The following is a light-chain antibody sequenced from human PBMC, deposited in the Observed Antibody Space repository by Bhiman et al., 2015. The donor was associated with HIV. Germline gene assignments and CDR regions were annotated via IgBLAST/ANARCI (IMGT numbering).Light chain of an antibody. V-gene: IGLV2-8*01. CDR3: FSYAGSSINWV. J-gene: IGLJ3*02. CDR2: EVS. CDR1: SSDVGGYNY. Sequence: QSALTQPPSASGSPGQSVTISCTGTSSDVGGYNYVSWYQQHPGKAPKLMIYEVSKRPSGVPDRFSGSKSGNTASLTISGLQAEDEADYYCFSYAGSSINWVFGGGTKLTVL.